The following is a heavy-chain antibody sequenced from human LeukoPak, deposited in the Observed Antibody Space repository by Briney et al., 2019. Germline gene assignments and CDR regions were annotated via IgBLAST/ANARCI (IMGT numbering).Heavy chain of an antibody. CDR3: ARGEYYYGSGSYYNDGY. CDR1: GYTFTSYG. Sequence: GASVKVSCKASGYTFTSYGISWVRQAPGQGLEWMGWISAYNGNTNYAQKFQGRVTMTRNTSISTAYMELSSLRSEDTAVYYCARGEYYYGSGSYYNDGYWGQGTLVTVSS. J-gene: IGHJ4*02. CDR2: ISAYNGNT. V-gene: IGHV1-18*01. D-gene: IGHD3-10*01.